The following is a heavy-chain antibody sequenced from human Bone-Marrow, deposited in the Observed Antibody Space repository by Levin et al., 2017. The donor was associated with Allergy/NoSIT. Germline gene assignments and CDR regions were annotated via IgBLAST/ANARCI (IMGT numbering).Heavy chain of an antibody. J-gene: IGHJ4*02. Sequence: SVKVSCKASGGTFSSHIISWLRQAPGQGLEWMGWVIPMLGTADYAQNFQGRVTISADKSSTTAYMDFISLKSEDTAVYFCATSDYGSGSPRPFDSWGQGTLVTVSS. CDR3: ATSDYGSGSPRPFDS. D-gene: IGHD3-10*01. CDR2: VIPMLGTA. V-gene: IGHV1-69*08. CDR1: GGTFSSHI.